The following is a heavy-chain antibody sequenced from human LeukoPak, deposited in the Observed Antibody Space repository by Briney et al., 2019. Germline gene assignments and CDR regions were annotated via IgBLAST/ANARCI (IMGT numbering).Heavy chain of an antibody. Sequence: GGSLRLSCAASGFTFDDCAMHWVRQAPGKGLEGVSGIRWNSGSIGDADSVKGRFTISRDNAKNSLYLQMNSLRAEDMALYYCAKGYCSSTSCRFDYWGQGALVTDSS. CDR3: AKGYCSSTSCRFDY. V-gene: IGHV3-9*03. CDR2: IRWNSGSI. CDR1: GFTFDDCA. J-gene: IGHJ4*02. D-gene: IGHD2-2*01.